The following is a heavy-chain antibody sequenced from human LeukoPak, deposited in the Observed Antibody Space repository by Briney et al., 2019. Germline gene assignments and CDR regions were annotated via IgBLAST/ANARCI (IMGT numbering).Heavy chain of an antibody. J-gene: IGHJ4*02. V-gene: IGHV1-2*06. Sequence: APVKVSCKASGYTFTGYHMHWVRQAPGQGLEWMGRINPNSGGTNYAQKFQGRVTMTRDTSISTAYMELSRLRSDDTAVYHCARFLSGLTIRVFDYWGQGTLVTVSS. D-gene: IGHD3-3*01. CDR3: ARFLSGLTIRVFDY. CDR1: GYTFTGYH. CDR2: INPNSGGT.